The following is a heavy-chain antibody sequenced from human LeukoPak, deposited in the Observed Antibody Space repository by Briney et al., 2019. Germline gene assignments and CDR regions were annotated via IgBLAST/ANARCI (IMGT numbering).Heavy chain of an antibody. J-gene: IGHJ4*02. V-gene: IGHV3-49*03. D-gene: IGHD3-10*01. CDR1: GFTFGDYA. CDR3: TRGYGSGSYPTSYFDY. Sequence: GGSLRLSCTASGFTFGDYAMSWFRQAPGKGLEWVGFIRSKAYGGTTEYAASVKGRFTISRDDSKSIAYLQMNSLKTEDTAVYYCTRGYGSGSYPTSYFDYWGQGTLVTVSS. CDR2: IRSKAYGGTT.